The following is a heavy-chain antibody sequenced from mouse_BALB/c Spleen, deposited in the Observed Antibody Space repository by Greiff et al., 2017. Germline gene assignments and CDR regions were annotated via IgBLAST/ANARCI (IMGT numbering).Heavy chain of an antibody. CDR3: ARDNDCYSSSYGYFDD. CDR1: GFTFTDYY. D-gene: IGHD1-1*01. Sequence: EVHLVQSGGGLVQPGGSLRLSCATSGFTFTDYYMSWVRQPPGKALEWLGFIRNKANGYTTEYSASVKGRFTISRDTSQSFLYLPMNTLRAEDSATYYCARDNDCYSSSYGYFDDWGEGTTVTVSS. V-gene: IGHV7-3*02. J-gene: IGHJ1*01. CDR2: IRNKANGYTT.